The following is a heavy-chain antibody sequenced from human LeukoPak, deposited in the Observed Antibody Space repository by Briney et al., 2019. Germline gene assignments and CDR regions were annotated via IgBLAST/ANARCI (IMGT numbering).Heavy chain of an antibody. Sequence: GGSLRLSCAASGFILSNHWRTWVRQAPGKGPEWVANMNKDGSEKYYVDSVEGRFTISRDTAKNSLYLQMNNLRAEDTALYYCARNNDMDVWGQGTTVIVSS. V-gene: IGHV3-7*03. J-gene: IGHJ6*02. CDR3: ARNNDMDV. D-gene: IGHD1/OR15-1a*01. CDR2: MNKDGSEK. CDR1: GFILSNHW.